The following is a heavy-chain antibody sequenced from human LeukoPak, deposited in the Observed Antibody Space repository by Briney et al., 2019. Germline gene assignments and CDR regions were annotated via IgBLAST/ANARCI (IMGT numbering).Heavy chain of an antibody. J-gene: IGHJ4*02. CDR2: IDSDGSST. Sequence: GGSLRLSCAASGFTFGTYWMHWVRQAPGKGLVWVSRIDSDGSSTSYADSVKGRFTISRDNAKNTLYLQMNSLRAEVTAVYYCARVGGSGWYKAYSFDYWGQGTLVTVSS. D-gene: IGHD6-19*01. CDR1: GFTFGTYW. CDR3: ARVGGSGWYKAYSFDY. V-gene: IGHV3-74*01.